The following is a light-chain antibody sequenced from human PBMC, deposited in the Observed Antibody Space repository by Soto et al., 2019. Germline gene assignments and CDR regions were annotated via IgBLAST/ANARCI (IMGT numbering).Light chain of an antibody. CDR1: SSNIGAGFD. J-gene: IGLJ2*01. Sequence: QSVLTQPPSLSGAPGQRVTISCTGGSSNIGAGFDVHWYQQLPGTAPKPLIFGKNNRPSWVPDRFSGSKSGTSASLAITGLQAEDEGDYYCQSYDSSLSGSIFGGGTKLTVL. V-gene: IGLV1-40*01. CDR3: QSYDSSLSGSI. CDR2: GKN.